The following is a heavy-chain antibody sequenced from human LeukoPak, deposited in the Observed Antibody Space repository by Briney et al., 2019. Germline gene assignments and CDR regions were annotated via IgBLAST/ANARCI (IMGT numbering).Heavy chain of an antibody. D-gene: IGHD3-3*01. CDR2: IYYSGST. J-gene: IGHJ5*02. CDR3: ARVARTPRGFGVVPNWFDP. CDR1: GGSISSHY. V-gene: IGHV4-59*11. Sequence: SETLSLTCTVSGGSISSHYWNWIRQPPGKGLEWTGYIYYSGSTNYNPSLKSRVTISVDTSKNQFSLKLSSVTAADTAVYYCARVARTPRGFGVVPNWFDPWGQGTLVTVSS.